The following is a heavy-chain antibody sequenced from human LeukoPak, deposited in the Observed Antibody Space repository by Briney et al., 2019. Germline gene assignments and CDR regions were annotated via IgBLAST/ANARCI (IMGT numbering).Heavy chain of an antibody. D-gene: IGHD3-22*01. V-gene: IGHV4-38-2*01. CDR2: IYHSGST. J-gene: IGHJ3*02. Sequence: SETLSLTRAVSGYSISSGYYWGWIRQPPGKGLEWIGSIYHSGSTYYNPSLKSRVTISVDTSKNQFSLKLSSVTAADTAVYYCARLFLFCVVINFFDAFDIWGQGTMLTVSS. CDR1: GYSISSGYY. CDR3: ARLFLFCVVINFFDAFDI.